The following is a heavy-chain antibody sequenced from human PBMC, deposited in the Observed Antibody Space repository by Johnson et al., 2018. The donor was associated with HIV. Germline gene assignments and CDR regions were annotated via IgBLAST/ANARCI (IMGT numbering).Heavy chain of an antibody. Sequence: VQLVESGGGLVQPGGSLRLSCAASGFTLRSYWMSWVRQAPGKGLEWVTNINQDGSEKHYVDSVKGRFTISRDNAKNSLYLQMNSLRAEDTAVYYCARPLLLWFGETYDAFDIWGQGTMVTVSS. CDR3: ARPLLLWFGETYDAFDI. J-gene: IGHJ3*02. D-gene: IGHD3-10*01. CDR2: INQDGSEK. V-gene: IGHV3-7*01. CDR1: GFTLRSYW.